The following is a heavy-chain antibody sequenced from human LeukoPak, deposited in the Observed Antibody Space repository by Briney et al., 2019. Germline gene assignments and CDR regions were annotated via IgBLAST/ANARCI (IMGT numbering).Heavy chain of an antibody. J-gene: IGHJ4*02. D-gene: IGHD3-9*01. CDR1: GGSFSGYY. CDR2: INHSGST. Sequence: SETLSLTCAVYGGSFSGYYWSWIRQPPGKGLGWIGEINHSGSTNCNPSLKSRVTISVDTSKNQFSLKLSSVTAADTAVYYCARGTRLRYFDWLSRPFDYWGQGTLVTVSS. CDR3: ARGTRLRYFDWLSRPFDY. V-gene: IGHV4-34*01.